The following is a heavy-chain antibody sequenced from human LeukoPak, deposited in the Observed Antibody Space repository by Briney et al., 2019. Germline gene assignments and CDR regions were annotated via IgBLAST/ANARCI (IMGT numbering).Heavy chain of an antibody. CDR1: GYTFTGYY. V-gene: IGHV1-2*02. J-gene: IGHJ3*02. CDR2: INPNSGGT. Sequence: GASVKVSCKASGYTFTGYYMHWVRQAPGQGLEWMGWINPNSGGTNYAQKFQGRVTMTRDTSISTAYMELSRLRSDDTAVYYCARESILTGSNDAFDIWGQGTMVTVSS. CDR3: ARESILTGSNDAFDI. D-gene: IGHD3-9*01.